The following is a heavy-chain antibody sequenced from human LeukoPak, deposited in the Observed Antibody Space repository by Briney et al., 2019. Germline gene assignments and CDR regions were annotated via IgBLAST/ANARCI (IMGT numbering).Heavy chain of an antibody. CDR1: GGSISGYY. CDR2: VYSNGDT. Sequence: SGTLSLTCTVSGGSISGYYWSWIRQPAGQGLEWIGRVYSNGDTRYNPSLKSRVTMSVDTSKNQLSLNLGPVTAADTAVYYCARAAGAAGGQYFDYWGQGTLVTVSS. CDR3: ARAAGAAGGQYFDY. J-gene: IGHJ4*02. D-gene: IGHD6-13*01. V-gene: IGHV4-4*07.